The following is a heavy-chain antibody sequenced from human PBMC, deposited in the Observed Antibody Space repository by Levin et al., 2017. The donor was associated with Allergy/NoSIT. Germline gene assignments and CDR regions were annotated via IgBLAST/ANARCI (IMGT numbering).Heavy chain of an antibody. Sequence: PGGSLRLSCAASGFTFSNAWMSWVRQAPGKGLEWVGRIKSKTDGGTTDYAAPVKGRFTISRDDSKNTLYLQMNSLKTEDTAVYYGTTDCGHCTDGVRGYWGEGTLVTVSS. J-gene: IGHJ4*02. CDR3: TTDCGHCTDGVRGY. V-gene: IGHV3-15*01. CDR2: IKSKTDGGTT. CDR1: GFTFSNAW. D-gene: IGHD2-8*01.